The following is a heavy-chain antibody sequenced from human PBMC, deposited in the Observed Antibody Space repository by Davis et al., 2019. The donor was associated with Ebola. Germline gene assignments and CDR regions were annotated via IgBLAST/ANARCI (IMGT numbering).Heavy chain of an antibody. CDR2: IYYSGST. J-gene: IGHJ5*02. V-gene: IGHV4-59*08. CDR3: ARQRGGPEYNWFDP. D-gene: IGHD2-15*01. Sequence: MPSETLSLTCTVSGGSISSYYWSWIRQPPGKGLEWIGYIYYSGSTYYNPSLKSRVTISVDTSKNQFSLKLSSVTAADTAVYYCARQRGGPEYNWFDPWGQGTLVTVSS. CDR1: GGSISSYY.